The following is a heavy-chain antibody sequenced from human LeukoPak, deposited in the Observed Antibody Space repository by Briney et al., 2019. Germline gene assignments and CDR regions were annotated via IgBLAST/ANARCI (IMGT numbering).Heavy chain of an antibody. D-gene: IGHD2-2*01. J-gene: IGHJ4*02. V-gene: IGHV3-30*18. CDR3: AKELGGVVVPAALDY. CDR2: ISYDGSNK. Sequence: PGRSLRLSCAASGFTFSSYGMHWVRQAPGKGLEWVAVISYDGSNKYYADSVKGRFTISRDNSKNTLYLQMNSLRAEDTAVYYCAKELGGVVVPAALDYWAREPWSPSPQ. CDR1: GFTFSSYG.